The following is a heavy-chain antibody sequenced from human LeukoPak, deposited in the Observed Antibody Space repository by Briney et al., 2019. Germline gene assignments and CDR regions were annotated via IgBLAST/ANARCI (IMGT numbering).Heavy chain of an antibody. CDR3: AKTSTGEQDYGMDV. CDR1: GFTFSSYG. CDR2: ISYDGSNK. J-gene: IGHJ6*02. D-gene: IGHD3-10*01. V-gene: IGHV3-30*18. Sequence: GGSLRLSCAASGFTFSSYGMHWVRQAPGKGQEWVAVISYDGSNKYYADSVKGRFTVSRDNSKNTLYLQMNSLRAEDTAVYYCAKTSTGEQDYGMDVWGQGTTVTVSS.